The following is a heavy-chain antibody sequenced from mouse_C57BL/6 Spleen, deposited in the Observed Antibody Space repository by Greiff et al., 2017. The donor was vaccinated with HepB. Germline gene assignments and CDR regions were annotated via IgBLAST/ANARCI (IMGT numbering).Heavy chain of an antibody. CDR2: ISYDGSN. J-gene: IGHJ3*01. CDR1: GYSITSGYY. D-gene: IGHD1-1*01. V-gene: IGHV3-6*01. Sequence: EVQLQESGPGLVKPSQSLSLTCSVTGYSITSGYYWNWIRQFPGNKLEWMGYISYDGSNNYNPSLKNRISITRDTSKNQFFLKLNSVTTEDTATYYCAREGNYGSSYPWFAYWGQGTLVTVSA. CDR3: AREGNYGSSYPWFAY.